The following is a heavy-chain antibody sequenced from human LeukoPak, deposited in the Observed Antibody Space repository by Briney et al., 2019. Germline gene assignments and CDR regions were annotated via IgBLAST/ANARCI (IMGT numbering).Heavy chain of an antibody. CDR1: GFTFSSYW. V-gene: IGHV3-74*01. D-gene: IGHD6-13*01. Sequence: GGSRRLSCAASGFTFSSYWMPRVRQAPGKGRVGVSRINSDGSSTSYADSVKGRFTISRDNAKNTLYLQMNSLRAEDTAVYYCARVRSSWHVFDYWGQGTLVTVSS. CDR3: ARVRSSWHVFDY. J-gene: IGHJ4*02. CDR2: INSDGSST.